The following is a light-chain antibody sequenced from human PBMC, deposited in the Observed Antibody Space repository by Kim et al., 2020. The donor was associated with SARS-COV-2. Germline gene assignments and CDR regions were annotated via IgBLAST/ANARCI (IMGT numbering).Light chain of an antibody. Sequence: TVTISCTRSSGSIASSYVQWYEQRPGGSPTTVIYEDNQSPSGVPDRSSGSFDSSSNSASLTSSGLKTEDEADYYCQSYDSSNQGVFGGGTQLTVL. CDR3: QSYDSSNQGV. CDR2: EDN. CDR1: SGSIASSY. J-gene: IGLJ3*02. V-gene: IGLV6-57*01.